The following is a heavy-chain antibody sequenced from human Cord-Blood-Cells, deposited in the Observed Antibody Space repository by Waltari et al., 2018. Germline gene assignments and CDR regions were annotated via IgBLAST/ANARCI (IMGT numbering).Heavy chain of an antibody. Sequence: QVQLQQWGAGLLKPSETLSLTCAVYGGSFSGYYWSWIRQPPGKGLEWIGHINHSGSTNYNPSLKSRVTISVDTSKNQFSLKLSSVTAADTAVYYCARARAYYDFWSGYYTAFDPWGQGTLVTVSS. CDR2: INHSGST. V-gene: IGHV4-34*01. CDR1: GGSFSGYY. D-gene: IGHD3-3*01. CDR3: ARARAYYDFWSGYYTAFDP. J-gene: IGHJ5*02.